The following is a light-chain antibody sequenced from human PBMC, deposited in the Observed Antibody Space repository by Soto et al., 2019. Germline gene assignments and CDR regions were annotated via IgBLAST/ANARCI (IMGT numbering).Light chain of an antibody. Sequence: EIVMTQSPATLSVSPGERATLSCRASQSVSNNLAWYQQRLGQAPRLLIHGASTRATGIPARFGGSGSGTEFTLTISSLQSEDFALYYCHQYDDWPPGYTFGQGTKLEI. J-gene: IGKJ2*01. CDR1: QSVSNN. CDR3: HQYDDWPPGYT. V-gene: IGKV3-15*01. CDR2: GAS.